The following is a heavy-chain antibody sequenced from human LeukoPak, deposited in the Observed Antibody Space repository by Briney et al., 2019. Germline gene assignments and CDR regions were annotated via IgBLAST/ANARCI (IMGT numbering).Heavy chain of an antibody. Sequence: RGGSLRLSCAASGFTVITNDMTGGRQAPGKGLEWVSVLYSDGNTKYADSVQGRFTLSRDNSKNTLYLEMNSLSPDDTAVYYCARGVEPLAANTLAYWGQGTLVTVSS. V-gene: IGHV3-53*01. J-gene: IGHJ4*02. D-gene: IGHD1-14*01. CDR1: GFTVITND. CDR3: ARGVEPLAANTLAY. CDR2: LYSDGNT.